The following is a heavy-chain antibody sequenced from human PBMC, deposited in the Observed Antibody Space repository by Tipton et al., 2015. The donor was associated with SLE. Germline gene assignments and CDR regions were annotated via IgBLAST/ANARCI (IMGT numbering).Heavy chain of an antibody. Sequence: TLSLTCTVSGGSISSGGYYWSWIRQHPGKGLEWIGYIYCSGSTYYKPSLKSRVTISVDTSRNQFSLKLSSVTAADTAVYYCARGVLRGAFDYWGQGTLVTVSS. D-gene: IGHD3-16*01. CDR1: GGSISSGGYY. CDR3: ARGVLRGAFDY. CDR2: IYCSGST. V-gene: IGHV4-31*03. J-gene: IGHJ4*02.